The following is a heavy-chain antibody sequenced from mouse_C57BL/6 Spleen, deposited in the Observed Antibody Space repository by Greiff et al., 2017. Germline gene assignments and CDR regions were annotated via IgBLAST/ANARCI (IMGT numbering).Heavy chain of an antibody. CDR3: ARGEGSSYFDY. J-gene: IGHJ2*01. CDR1: GYAFSSYW. CDR2: IYPGDGDT. Sequence: QVHVKQSGAELVKPGASVKISCKASGYAFSSYWMNWVKQRPGKGLEWIGQIYPGDGDTNYNGKFKGKATLTADKSSSTAYMQLSSLTSEDSAVYFCARGEGSSYFDYWGQGTTLTVSS. V-gene: IGHV1-80*01. D-gene: IGHD1-1*01.